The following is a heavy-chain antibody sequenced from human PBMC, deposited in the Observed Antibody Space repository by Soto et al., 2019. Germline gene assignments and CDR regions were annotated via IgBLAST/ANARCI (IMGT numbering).Heavy chain of an antibody. CDR3: ARDGHAYYDFWSGSSYYYYGMDV. J-gene: IGHJ6*02. CDR2: IYTSGST. D-gene: IGHD3-3*01. Sequence: LSLTCTVSGGSISSYYWSWIRQPAGKGLEWIGRIYTSGSTNYNPSLKSRVTMSVDTSKNQFSLKLSSVTAADTAVYYCARDGHAYYDFWSGSSYYYYGMDVWGQGTTVTVSS. V-gene: IGHV4-4*07. CDR1: GGSISSYY.